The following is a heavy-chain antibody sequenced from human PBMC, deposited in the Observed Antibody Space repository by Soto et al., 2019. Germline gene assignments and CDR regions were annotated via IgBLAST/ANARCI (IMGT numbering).Heavy chain of an antibody. CDR3: AKNMDYYDSSGYCIFDS. V-gene: IGHV3-23*01. J-gene: IGHJ4*02. CDR2: VSGSGGRV. Sequence: EVKLLQSGGALVQPGGSLRLSCAASGFTFSSHAMTWIRQAPGKGLEWVSGVSGSGGRVYHADSVKGRFTVSRDNSKDTLYLQMNRLRAEDTGIYFGAKNMDYYDSSGYCIFDSWGQGTLVTVSS. CDR1: GFTFSSHA. D-gene: IGHD3-22*01.